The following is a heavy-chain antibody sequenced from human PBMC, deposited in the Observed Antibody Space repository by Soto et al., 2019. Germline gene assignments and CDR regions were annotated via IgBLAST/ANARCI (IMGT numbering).Heavy chain of an antibody. CDR1: GFTFSTYG. CDR2: ISDSGRTT. V-gene: IGHV3-23*01. D-gene: IGHD6-19*01. Sequence: EVQLLESGGGLVQPGGSLRLSCAASGFTFSTYGMSWVRQAPGKGLEWVSAISDSGRTTHYADSVRGRFTVSRDNSKNTLFLQMDSLRAEDTAVYHCARRAVAALLNWFDPWGQGTLVTVSS. CDR3: ARRAVAALLNWFDP. J-gene: IGHJ5*02.